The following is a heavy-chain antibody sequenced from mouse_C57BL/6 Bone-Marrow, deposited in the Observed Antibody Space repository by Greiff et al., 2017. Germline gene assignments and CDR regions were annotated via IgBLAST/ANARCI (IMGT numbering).Heavy chain of an antibody. V-gene: IGHV2-2*01. CDR3: ARVRGARDY. CDR1: GFSLTSYG. CDR2: IWSGGST. Sequence: VQLVESGPGLVQPSQSLSITCTVSGFSLTSYGVHWVRQSPGKGLEWLGVIWSGGSTDYNAAFISRLSISKDNSKSQVFFKMNSLQADDTAIYYCARVRGARDYRGQGTSAPASS. J-gene: IGHJ4*01.